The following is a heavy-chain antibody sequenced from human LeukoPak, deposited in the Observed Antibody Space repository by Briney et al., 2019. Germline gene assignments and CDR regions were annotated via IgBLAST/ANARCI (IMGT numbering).Heavy chain of an antibody. Sequence: PGGSLRLSCAASGFTVSSNYMSWVRQAPGKGLEWVSVIYSGGSTSYADSVKGRFTISRNNSKNTWYLQMNSLRAEDTAVYYCARGIVGATTALDYWGQGTLVTVSS. D-gene: IGHD1-26*01. J-gene: IGHJ4*02. CDR3: ARGIVGATTALDY. CDR1: GFTVSSNY. CDR2: IYSGGST. V-gene: IGHV3-66*01.